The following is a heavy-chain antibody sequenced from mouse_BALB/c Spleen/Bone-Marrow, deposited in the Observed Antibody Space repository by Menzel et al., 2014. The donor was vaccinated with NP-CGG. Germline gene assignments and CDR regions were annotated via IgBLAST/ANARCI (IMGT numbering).Heavy chain of an antibody. CDR2: ISSGGSYT. CDR3: ARQRDGSYAMDY. V-gene: IGHV5-9-3*01. J-gene: IGHJ4*01. Sequence: EVKLMESGGGLVKPGGSLKLSCAASGFTFSSYAMSWVRQTPERRLEWIATISSGGSYTYYPDSVKGRFTISRDNAKNALYLQMSSLRSEDTAMYYCARQRDGSYAMDYWGQGTSVTASS. CDR1: GFTFSSYA. D-gene: IGHD2-3*01.